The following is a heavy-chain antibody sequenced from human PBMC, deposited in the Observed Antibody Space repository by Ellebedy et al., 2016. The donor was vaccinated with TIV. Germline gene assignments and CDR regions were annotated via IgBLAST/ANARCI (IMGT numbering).Heavy chain of an antibody. CDR3: ARRLRRTGYGSGSSPNDAFDI. D-gene: IGHD3-10*01. CDR2: IYSGGST. CDR1: GFTVSSNY. Sequence: GGSLRLSCAASGFTVSSNYMSWVRQAPGKGLEWVSVIYSGGSTYYADSVKGRFTISRDNSKNTLYLQMNSLRAEDTAVYYCARRLRRTGYGSGSSPNDAFDIWGQGTMVTVSS. V-gene: IGHV3-53*01. J-gene: IGHJ3*02.